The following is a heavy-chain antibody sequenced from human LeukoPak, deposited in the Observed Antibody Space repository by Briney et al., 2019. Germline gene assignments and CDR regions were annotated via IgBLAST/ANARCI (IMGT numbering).Heavy chain of an antibody. CDR2: ISGSGGST. CDR1: GFTFSSYA. CDR3: ARDRVIVVVNNGRETFDI. V-gene: IGHV3-23*01. D-gene: IGHD3-22*01. Sequence: PGGSLRLSCAASGFTFSSYAMSWVRQAPGKGLEWVSAISGSGGSTYYADSVKGRFTISRDNSKNTLYLQMNSLRAEDTAVYYCARDRVIVVVNNGRETFDIWGQGTMVTVSS. J-gene: IGHJ3*02.